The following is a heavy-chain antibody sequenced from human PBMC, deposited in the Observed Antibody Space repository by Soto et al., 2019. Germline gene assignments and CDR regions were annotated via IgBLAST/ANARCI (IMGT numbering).Heavy chain of an antibody. CDR2: FKNKADGSTT. J-gene: IGHJ4*02. Sequence: EVQLVESGGGLVQPGGSLRLSCAASGFTLSDHYMDWVRQAPGRALEWVGCFKNKADGSTTEYAASVQGRFIISRDDSKNSLYLQMNSLKTEDTAVYYCVRGPTRGGEPSDYWGQGTLVTVSS. V-gene: IGHV3-72*01. CDR3: VRGPTRGGEPSDY. D-gene: IGHD1-1*01. CDR1: GFTLSDHY.